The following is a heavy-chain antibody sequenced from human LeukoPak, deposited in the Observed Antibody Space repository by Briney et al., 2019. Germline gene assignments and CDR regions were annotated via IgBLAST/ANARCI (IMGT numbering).Heavy chain of an antibody. V-gene: IGHV1-18*01. Sequence: ASVKVSCKASGYTFTSYGISWVRQAPGQGLEWMGWISAYNGDTNYAQKFQGRVTMTTDTSTSTAYMELRSLRSDDTAVYYCARVWGTYDDSSARGYFDYWGEGALVTVSS. J-gene: IGHJ4*02. CDR3: ARVWGTYDDSSARGYFDY. CDR2: ISAYNGDT. CDR1: GYTFTSYG. D-gene: IGHD3-22*01.